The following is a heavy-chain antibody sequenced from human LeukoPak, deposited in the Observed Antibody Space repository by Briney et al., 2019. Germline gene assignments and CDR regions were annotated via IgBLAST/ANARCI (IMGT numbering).Heavy chain of an antibody. Sequence: SAKVSCKASGGTFSSYAISWVRQAPGQGLEWMGGIIPIFGTANYAQKFQGRVTITTDESTSTAYMELSSLRSEDTAVYYCASNTFYYDSSGYYGDAFDIWGQGTMVTVSS. V-gene: IGHV1-69*05. D-gene: IGHD3-22*01. CDR3: ASNTFYYDSSGYYGDAFDI. CDR2: IIPIFGTA. CDR1: GGTFSSYA. J-gene: IGHJ3*02.